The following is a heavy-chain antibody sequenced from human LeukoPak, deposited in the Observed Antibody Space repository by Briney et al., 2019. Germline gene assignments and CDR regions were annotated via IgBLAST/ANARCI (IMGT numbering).Heavy chain of an antibody. CDR2: ILPDGSQK. V-gene: IGHV3-7*01. J-gene: IGHJ4*02. CDR1: DFTFDFYW. D-gene: IGHD2-2*01. CDR3: GRLAHNAWYAIDF. Sequence: GGSLRLSCVAYDFTFDFYWMTWVRQAPGKGLEWLANILPDGSQKYYVDSVKGRFTISRDNPKNSLYLQINNLRAEDTAVYYCGRLAHNAWYAIDFWGQGTLVTVSS.